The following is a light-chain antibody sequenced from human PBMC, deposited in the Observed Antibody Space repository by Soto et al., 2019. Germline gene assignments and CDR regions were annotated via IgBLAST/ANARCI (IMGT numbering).Light chain of an antibody. Sequence: EIVMTQSPATLSVSPGERATLSCRASQSVSSNLAWYQQKPAQAPRLLIYGASTRATGIPARFSGSGSGTEFTPTISSLQSEDFAVYYCQQYNNWPPYTFGEGTKLEIK. V-gene: IGKV3-15*01. J-gene: IGKJ2*01. CDR1: QSVSSN. CDR2: GAS. CDR3: QQYNNWPPYT.